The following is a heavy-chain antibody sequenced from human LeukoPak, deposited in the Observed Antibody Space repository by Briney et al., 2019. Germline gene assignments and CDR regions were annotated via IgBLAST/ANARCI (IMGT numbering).Heavy chain of an antibody. CDR3: ARDYYDFWSGYYHSYYYYGMDV. Sequence: GGSLRLSCAASGFTFSDYYMSWIRQAPGKGLEWVSYISSSGSTIYYADSVKGRFTISRDNAKNSLYLQMNSLRAEDTAVYYCARDYYDFWSGYYHSYYYYGMDVWGQGTTVTVSS. J-gene: IGHJ6*02. CDR1: GFTFSDYY. V-gene: IGHV3-11*01. CDR2: ISSSGSTI. D-gene: IGHD3-3*01.